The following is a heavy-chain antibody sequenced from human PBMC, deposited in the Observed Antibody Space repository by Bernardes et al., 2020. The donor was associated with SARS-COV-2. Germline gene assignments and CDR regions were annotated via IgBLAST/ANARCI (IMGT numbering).Heavy chain of an antibody. CDR2: IGGSGGNT. Sequence: GSMRIPFEVSDFTSSSYAISWVRPAPGKGLEWVSIIGGSGGNTYYADSVKGRFTISRDNSRNVLYLQMNSLRADDTAVYYCARDRYCSGGSCFSDLWGQGTLVTVSS. J-gene: IGHJ4*02. V-gene: IGHV3-23*01. CDR3: ARDRYCSGGSCFSDL. D-gene: IGHD2-15*01. CDR1: DFTSSSYA.